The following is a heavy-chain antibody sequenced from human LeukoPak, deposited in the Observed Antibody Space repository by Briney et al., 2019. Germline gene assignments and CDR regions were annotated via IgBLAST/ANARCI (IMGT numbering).Heavy chain of an antibody. V-gene: IGHV3-33*01. Sequence: GGSLRLSCAASGFTFSSYGMHWVRQAPGKGLEWVAVIWYDVSNKYYADSVKGRFTISRDNSKNTLYLQMNSLRAEDTAVYYCARDGNFWSGYPNWFDPWGQGTLVTVSS. J-gene: IGHJ5*02. CDR2: IWYDVSNK. D-gene: IGHD3-3*01. CDR1: GFTFSSYG. CDR3: ARDGNFWSGYPNWFDP.